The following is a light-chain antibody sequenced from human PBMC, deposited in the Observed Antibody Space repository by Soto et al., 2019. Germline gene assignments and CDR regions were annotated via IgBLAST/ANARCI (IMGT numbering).Light chain of an antibody. V-gene: IGKV1-5*03. J-gene: IGKJ1*01. CDR2: EAF. CDR3: QQYHSYPWT. CDR1: QTISSW. Sequence: DIQMTQSPSTLSSSIGDRVTITCRASQTISSWLAWYQQKPGKAPKLLIYEAFNLESGVPSRFSGSGSGTEFTLSIFRLQPDDFATYYCQQYHSYPWTFGQGTKVAIK.